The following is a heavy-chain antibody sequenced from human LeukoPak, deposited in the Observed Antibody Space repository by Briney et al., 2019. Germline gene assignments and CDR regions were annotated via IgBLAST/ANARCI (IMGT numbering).Heavy chain of an antibody. V-gene: IGHV3-30*18. D-gene: IGHD4-17*01. J-gene: IGHJ5*02. Sequence: PGGSLRLSCAASGFTFSSYGMHWVRQAPGKGLEWVAVISYDGSNKYYADSVKGRFTISRDNSKNTLYLQMNSLRDEDTAVYYCAKDGDYGDSAGFDPWGQGTLVTVSS. CDR2: ISYDGSNK. CDR3: AKDGDYGDSAGFDP. CDR1: GFTFSSYG.